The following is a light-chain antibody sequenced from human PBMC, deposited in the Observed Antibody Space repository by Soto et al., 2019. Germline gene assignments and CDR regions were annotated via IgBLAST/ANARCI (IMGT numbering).Light chain of an antibody. J-gene: IGLJ1*01. V-gene: IGLV1-47*01. Sequence: QSVLTQPSSASGTPGQRVTISCSGSSSNIGTTSVYWYQQLPATAPKLLIYRYDQRPSGVPDRFSGSKSGTSASLAISGLRSEDEADYFCAAWDDSLSGYVFGTGTKVTVL. CDR2: RYD. CDR3: AAWDDSLSGYV. CDR1: SSNIGTTS.